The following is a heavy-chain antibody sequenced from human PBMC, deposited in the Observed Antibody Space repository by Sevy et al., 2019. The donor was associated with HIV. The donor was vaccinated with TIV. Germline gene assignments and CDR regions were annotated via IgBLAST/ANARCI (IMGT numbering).Heavy chain of an antibody. CDR3: ARDLPSAVTDPFYYYGLAV. J-gene: IGHJ6*02. V-gene: IGHV3-30*03. Sequence: GGSLRLSCAASGFTFSNAWMSWVRQAPGKGLEWVAVISSDGTKEYYADSVKGRFTISRDNSKNTMYLQMNSLRVEDTAVYYCARDLPSAVTDPFYYYGLAVWGQGTTVTVSS. CDR1: GFTFSNAW. D-gene: IGHD2-21*02. CDR2: ISSDGTKE.